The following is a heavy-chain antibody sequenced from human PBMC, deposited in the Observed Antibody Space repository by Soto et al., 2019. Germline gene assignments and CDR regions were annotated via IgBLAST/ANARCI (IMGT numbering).Heavy chain of an antibody. D-gene: IGHD1-1*01. J-gene: IGHJ6*02. V-gene: IGHV1-3*01. CDR3: ASSQYNWIEYYCYYGMLL. CDR2: INAGNGNT. Sequence: GASVKVSCKASGYTFTSYAMHWVRQAPGQRLEWMGWINAGNGNTKYSQKFQGRVTITRDTSISTAYMALSSLRSEDTAVYYCASSQYNWIEYYCYYGMLLWGQGPTVTVSS. CDR1: GYTFTSYA.